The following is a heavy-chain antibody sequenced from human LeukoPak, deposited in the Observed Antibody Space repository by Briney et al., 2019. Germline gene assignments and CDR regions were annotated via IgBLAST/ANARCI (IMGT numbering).Heavy chain of an antibody. V-gene: IGHV1-46*01. CDR2: INPSGGST. D-gene: IGHD6-19*01. CDR1: GYTFTSYY. CDR3: ARERPQIAPSSSGWGFDY. Sequence: ASVKVSCKAPGYTFTSYYMHWVRQAPGQGLEWMGIINPSGGSTSYAQKFQGRVTMTRDTSTSTVYMELSSLRPEDTAVYYCARERPQIAPSSSGWGFDYWGQGTLVTVSS. J-gene: IGHJ4*02.